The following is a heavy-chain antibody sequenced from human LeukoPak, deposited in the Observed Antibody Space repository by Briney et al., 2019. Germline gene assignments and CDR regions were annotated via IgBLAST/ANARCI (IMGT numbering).Heavy chain of an antibody. V-gene: IGHV4-59*01. D-gene: IGHD3-3*02. CDR2: IYYSGST. Sequence: SEALSLTCTVSGGSISSYYWSWIRQPPGKGLEWIGYIYYSGSTNYNPSLKSRVTISVDTSKNQFSPKLSSVTAADTAVYYCARGLLALSYYYYMDVWGKGTTVTVSS. J-gene: IGHJ6*03. CDR1: GGSISSYY. CDR3: ARGLLALSYYYYMDV.